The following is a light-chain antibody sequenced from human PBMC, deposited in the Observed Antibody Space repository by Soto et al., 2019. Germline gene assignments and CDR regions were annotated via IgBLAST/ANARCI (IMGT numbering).Light chain of an antibody. CDR3: QQDGSSPRT. J-gene: IGKJ1*01. V-gene: IGKV3-20*01. Sequence: DMVLSQSPGTLSLSSGEDANRXXRSSQTVSSSSLAWYQQKPGQAPRXXIFGASTRAAGFPDRFSGSGSGTDFTLTISRLEPEDFAVYYCQQDGSSPRTFGQGTKVDIK. CDR1: QTVSSSS. CDR2: GAS.